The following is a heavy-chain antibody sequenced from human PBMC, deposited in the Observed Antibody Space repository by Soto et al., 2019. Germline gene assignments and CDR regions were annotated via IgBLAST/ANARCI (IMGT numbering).Heavy chain of an antibody. Sequence: GGSLRLSCAASGFTFSSYAMSWVRQAPGKGMEWVASISSSGDSTHYADSVKGRFTISTDTSTSTAYMELRSLRSDDTAVYYCARDLGQQLFDYWGQGTLVTVSS. CDR2: ISSSGDST. CDR3: ARDLGQQLFDY. V-gene: IGHV3-23*01. CDR1: GFTFSSYA. D-gene: IGHD6-13*01. J-gene: IGHJ4*02.